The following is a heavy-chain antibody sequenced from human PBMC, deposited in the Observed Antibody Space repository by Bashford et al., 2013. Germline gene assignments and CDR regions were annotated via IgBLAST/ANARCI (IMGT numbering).Heavy chain of an antibody. J-gene: IGHJ5*02. D-gene: IGHD2-2*01. CDR1: GYIFTSYG. CDR2: ISAYTGNT. CDR3: TRGAGYCSSSSCYDWFDP. V-gene: IGHV1-18*01. Sequence: ASVKVSCEASGYIFTSYGISWVRQAPGQGLEWMGWISAYTGNTNYAQKVQGRVTMTTDTSTRTAYMELRSLTSDDTAVYYCTRGAGYCSSSSCYDWFDPWGQGTLVTVSS.